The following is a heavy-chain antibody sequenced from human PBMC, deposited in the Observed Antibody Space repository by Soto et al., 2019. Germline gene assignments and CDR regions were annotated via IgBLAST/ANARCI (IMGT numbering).Heavy chain of an antibody. J-gene: IGHJ6*03. CDR3: AKDWQWLGPPYYMDV. Sequence: GGSLRLSCAASGFTFDDYAMHWVRQAPGKGLEWVSGISWNSGSIGYADSVKGRFTISRDNAKNSLYLQMNSLRAEDTALYYCAKDWQWLGPPYYMDVWGKGTTVTVSS. CDR2: ISWNSGSI. CDR1: GFTFDDYA. V-gene: IGHV3-9*01. D-gene: IGHD6-19*01.